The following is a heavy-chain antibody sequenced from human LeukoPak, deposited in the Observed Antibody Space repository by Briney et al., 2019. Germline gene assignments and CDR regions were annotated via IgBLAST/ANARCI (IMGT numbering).Heavy chain of an antibody. CDR2: FDPEDGET. Sequence: ASVKVSCKVSGYTLTELSMHWVRQAPGKGLEWMGGFDPEDGETIYAQKFQGRVAMTEDTSTDTAYMELSSLRSEDTAVYYCATASSGWYGFDYWGQGTLVTVSS. CDR1: GYTLTELS. V-gene: IGHV1-24*01. D-gene: IGHD6-19*01. CDR3: ATASSGWYGFDY. J-gene: IGHJ4*02.